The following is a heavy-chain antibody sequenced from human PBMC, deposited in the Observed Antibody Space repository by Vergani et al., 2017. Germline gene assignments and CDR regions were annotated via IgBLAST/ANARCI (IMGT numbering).Heavy chain of an antibody. V-gene: IGHV6-1*01. CDR3: ARDGMEFQAAACATCAFDI. Sequence: QVQLQQSGPGLVKPSQTLSLTCAISGDSVSSNSAAWNWIRQSPSRGLEWLGRTYYRSKWYNDYAVSVKSRITVNTDTSKNQFSLQLNSVTHEDTAVYYCARDGMEFQAAACATCAFDIWDQGTMVTVSS. D-gene: IGHD6-13*01. CDR2: TYYRSKWYN. J-gene: IGHJ3*02. CDR1: GDSVSSNSAA.